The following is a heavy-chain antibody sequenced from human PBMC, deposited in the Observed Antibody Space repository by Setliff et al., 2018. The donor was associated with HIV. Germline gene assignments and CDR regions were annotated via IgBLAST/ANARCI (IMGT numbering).Heavy chain of an antibody. CDR1: AGSYSIFA. CDR2: MMAIFSTT. V-gene: IGHV1-69*05. CDR3: ATEGAGGSYQRASALDL. J-gene: IGHJ3*01. D-gene: IGHD1-26*01. Sequence: SVKVSCKSSAGSYSIFAINWVRQAPGQGLEWMGGMMAIFSTTNYARKFQGRVTITTDESTGTAYMELSNLRSEDTAVYYCATEGAGGSYQRASALDLWGQGTMVTVS.